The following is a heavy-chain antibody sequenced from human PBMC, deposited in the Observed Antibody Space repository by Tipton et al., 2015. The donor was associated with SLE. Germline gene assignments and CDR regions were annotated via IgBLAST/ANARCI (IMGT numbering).Heavy chain of an antibody. CDR3: AKALGAVADYFDY. CDR2: ISYDGSNK. Sequence: SLRLSCAASGFTFSSYAMHWVRQAPGKGLEWVAVISYDGSNKYYADSVKGRFTISRDNSMNTLYLQMNSLRAEDTAVYYCAKALGAVADYFDYWGQGTLVTVSS. J-gene: IGHJ4*02. CDR1: GFTFSSYA. V-gene: IGHV3-30-3*01. D-gene: IGHD6-19*01.